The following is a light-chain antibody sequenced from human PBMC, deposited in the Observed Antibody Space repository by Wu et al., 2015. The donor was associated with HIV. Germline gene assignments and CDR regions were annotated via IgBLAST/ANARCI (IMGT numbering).Light chain of an antibody. CDR3: QQYGTSPRT. Sequence: EIVLTQSPATLSLSPGERATLSCRASQSVSSYLAWYQQKPGQPPRLLIYDASNRATGIPDRFSGTGSGTDFTLTISRLEPEDFAVYYCQQYGTSPRTFGQGTKVEIK. J-gene: IGKJ1*01. V-gene: IGKV3-20*01. CDR1: QSVSSY. CDR2: DAS.